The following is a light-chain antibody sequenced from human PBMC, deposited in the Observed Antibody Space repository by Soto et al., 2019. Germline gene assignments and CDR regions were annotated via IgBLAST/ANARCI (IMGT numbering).Light chain of an antibody. V-gene: IGKV3-15*01. CDR1: QSVSSN. CDR3: QQYNNWPFT. CDR2: DAS. Sequence: EIVMTQSPATLSVSPGERATLSCRASQSVSSNLAWYQQKPGQAPRLLIYDASTRATGLPARFSGSGSGTEFTLTVSSLQSEDFAVYYCQQYNNWPFTFGPGTKVDIK. J-gene: IGKJ3*01.